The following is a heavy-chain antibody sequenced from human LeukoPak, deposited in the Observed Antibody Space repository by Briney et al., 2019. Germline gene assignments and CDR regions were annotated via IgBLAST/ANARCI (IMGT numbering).Heavy chain of an antibody. CDR2: ISYDGRNK. V-gene: IGHV3-30*04. Sequence: SLRLSCXXXXXTFSXXAMHWVRQAPGKGLEGVAVISYDGRNKYYADSVKGRFTIYRDNSKNTLYLQMNSLRAEDTAVYYCAKDRIDRQWLVLYYYYGMDVWGQGTTVTVSS. D-gene: IGHD6-19*01. CDR3: AKDRIDRQWLVLYYYYGMDV. CDR1: XXTFSXXA. J-gene: IGHJ6*02.